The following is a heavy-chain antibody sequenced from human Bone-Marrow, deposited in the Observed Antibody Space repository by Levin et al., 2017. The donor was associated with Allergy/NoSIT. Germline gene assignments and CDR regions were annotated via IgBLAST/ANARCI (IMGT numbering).Heavy chain of an antibody. V-gene: IGHV3-23*01. J-gene: IGHJ4*02. D-gene: IGHD3-22*01. CDR3: AKLGGGSGYDFYYFDY. CDR2: ISAAPGYT. Sequence: GGSLRLSCEASGLTFTDYAMGWVRQAPGKGLEWVSAISAAPGYTFYADSAKGHFTISRDNSKNTVYLQMNSLRVEDTAIYYCAKLGGGSGYDFYYFDYWGQGSLVTVSS. CDR1: GLTFTDYA.